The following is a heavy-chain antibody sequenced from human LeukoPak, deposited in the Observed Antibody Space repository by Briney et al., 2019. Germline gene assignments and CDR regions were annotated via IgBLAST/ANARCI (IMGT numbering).Heavy chain of an antibody. CDR2: ISGSGDIT. CDR1: GFTFSDYA. CDR3: ASDHGAY. J-gene: IGHJ4*02. Sequence: GGSLRLSCAASGFTFSDYAMNWVRQAPGKGLEWVSVISGSGDITLYAGSVKGRFTISRDNSRNTVYLQMNSLRAEDAALYYCASDHGAYWGQGTLVTVSS. D-gene: IGHD1-14*01. V-gene: IGHV3-23*01.